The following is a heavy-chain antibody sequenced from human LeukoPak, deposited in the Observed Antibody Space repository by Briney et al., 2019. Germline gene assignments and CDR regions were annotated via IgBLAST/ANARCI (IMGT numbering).Heavy chain of an antibody. V-gene: IGHV1-2*02. CDR1: GYTFTGYY. Sequence: ASVKVSCKASGYTFTGYYMHWVRQAPGQGLEWVGWINPNSGGTNYAQKFQGRVTMTRDTSISTAYMELSRLRSDDTAVYYCARTYSSSWYGMFDYWGQGTLVTVSS. D-gene: IGHD6-13*01. CDR3: ARTYSSSWYGMFDY. J-gene: IGHJ4*02. CDR2: INPNSGGT.